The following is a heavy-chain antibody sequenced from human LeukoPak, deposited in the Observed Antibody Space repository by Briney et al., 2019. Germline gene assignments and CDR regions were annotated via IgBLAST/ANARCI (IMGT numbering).Heavy chain of an antibody. J-gene: IGHJ4*02. CDR2: FDPEDGET. CDR1: GYTLTELA. V-gene: IGHV1-24*01. CDR3: APIYDFWSGY. D-gene: IGHD3-3*01. Sequence: GASVKVSCKVSGYTLTELAMHWVRQAPGKGLEWMGGFDPEDGETIYAQKFQGRVTMTADTSTDTAYMELSSLRSDDTAVYYCAPIYDFWSGYWGQGTLVTVSS.